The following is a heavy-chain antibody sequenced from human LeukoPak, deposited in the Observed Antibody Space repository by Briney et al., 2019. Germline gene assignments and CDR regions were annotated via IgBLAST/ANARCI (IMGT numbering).Heavy chain of an antibody. J-gene: IGHJ4*02. CDR3: AKARYSGSPALDF. CDR2: TRYDESKT. Sequence: GGSLRLSCAASGFTFSNNGMHWVRQTPGKGLEWVAFTRYDESKTFYGDSVRGRFTISRDNSKNTLYLQMNSLTTDDSAVYYCAKARYSGSPALDFWGQGPLVTVSS. CDR1: GFTFSNNG. V-gene: IGHV3-30*02. D-gene: IGHD1-26*01.